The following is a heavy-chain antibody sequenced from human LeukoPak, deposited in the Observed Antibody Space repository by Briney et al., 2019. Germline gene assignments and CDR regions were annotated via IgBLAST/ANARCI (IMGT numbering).Heavy chain of an antibody. Sequence: GASVKVSWKASGGTFSSYAISWVRQAPGQGLEWMGRIIPILGIANYAQKFQGRVTITADKSTSTAYMELSSLRSEDTAVYYCARVYYYDSSGYYAFDYWGQGTLVTVSS. D-gene: IGHD3-22*01. V-gene: IGHV1-69*04. J-gene: IGHJ4*02. CDR2: IIPILGIA. CDR3: ARVYYYDSSGYYAFDY. CDR1: GGTFSSYA.